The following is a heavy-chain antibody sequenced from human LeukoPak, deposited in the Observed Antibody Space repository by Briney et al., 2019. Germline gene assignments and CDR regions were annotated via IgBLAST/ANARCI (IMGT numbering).Heavy chain of an antibody. CDR3: AKDRSSSWSFDY. CDR2: ISYDGKIK. D-gene: IGHD6-13*01. V-gene: IGHV3-30*18. J-gene: IGHJ4*02. CDR1: GFTFSSYG. Sequence: PGRSLRLSCAASGFTFSSYGMHWVRQAPGKGLEWVAIISYDGKIKYHADSVKGRFTISRDNSENTLYLQMNSLRAEDTAVYYCAKDRSSSWSFDYWGQGTLVTVSS.